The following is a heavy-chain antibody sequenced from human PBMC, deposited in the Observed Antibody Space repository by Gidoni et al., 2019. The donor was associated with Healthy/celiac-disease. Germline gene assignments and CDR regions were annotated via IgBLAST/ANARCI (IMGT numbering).Heavy chain of an antibody. J-gene: IGHJ5*02. CDR2: INPNSGGT. CDR3: ARAVGDDSSGSDWFDP. Sequence: QVQLVQSGPEVKKPGASVKVSCKASGYTFPGYYMHWVRQAPGQGLEWMGWINPNSGGTNYAQKFQGRVTMTRDTSISTAYMELSRLRSDDTAVYYCARAVGDDSSGSDWFDPWGQGTLVTVSS. V-gene: IGHV1-2*02. D-gene: IGHD3-22*01. CDR1: GYTFPGYY.